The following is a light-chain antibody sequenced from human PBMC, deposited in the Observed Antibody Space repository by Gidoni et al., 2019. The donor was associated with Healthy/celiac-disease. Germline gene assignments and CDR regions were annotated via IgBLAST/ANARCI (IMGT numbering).Light chain of an antibody. CDR1: QSVSSY. CDR2: DAS. J-gene: IGKJ3*01. Sequence: EILLPQSPATLSLSPGERATLSCRVRQSVSSYLAWYQQQPGQAPRLLIYDASNRATGIPARFSGSGSGTDFTLTISSLEPEDFAVYYCQQRSNWPLIFTFGPGTKVDIK. V-gene: IGKV3-11*01. CDR3: QQRSNWPLIFT.